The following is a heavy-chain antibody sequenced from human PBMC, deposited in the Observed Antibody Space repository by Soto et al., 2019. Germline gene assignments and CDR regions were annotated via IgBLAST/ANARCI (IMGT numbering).Heavy chain of an antibody. CDR1: GGSFSGYY. CDR2: INHSGST. Sequence: SETLSLTCAVYGGSFSGYYWSWIRQPPGKGLEWIGEINHSGSTNYNPSLKSRVTISVDTSKNQFSLKLSSVTAADTALYYCARGKGCSSTSCYYYGSGSPPFDYWGQGTLVTVSS. D-gene: IGHD2-2*01. J-gene: IGHJ4*02. CDR3: ARGKGCSSTSCYYYGSGSPPFDY. V-gene: IGHV4-34*01.